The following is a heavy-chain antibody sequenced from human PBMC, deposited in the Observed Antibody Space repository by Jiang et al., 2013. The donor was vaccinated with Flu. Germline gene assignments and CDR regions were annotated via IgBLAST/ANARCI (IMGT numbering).Heavy chain of an antibody. Sequence: VQLVESGGGLVQPGGSLRLSCAASGFTFSSYAMSWVRQAPGKGLEWVSAISGSGGSTYYADSVKGRFTISRDNSKNTLYLQMNSLRAEDTAVYYCAKDQGSYGSGSLDYWGPGNPGSPSPQ. CDR3: AKDQGSYGSGSLDY. CDR2: ISGSGGST. CDR1: GFTFSSYA. D-gene: IGHD3-10*01. V-gene: IGHV3-23*04. J-gene: IGHJ4*02.